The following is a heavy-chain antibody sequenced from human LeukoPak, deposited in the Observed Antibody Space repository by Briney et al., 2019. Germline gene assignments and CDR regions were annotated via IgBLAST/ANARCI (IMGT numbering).Heavy chain of an antibody. CDR2: FYAGDTT. CDR3: VKATDYGDYSIFDY. J-gene: IGHJ4*02. D-gene: IGHD4-17*01. CDR1: GFTVSYNY. Sequence: GGSLRLSCAASGFTVSYNYMSWVRQAPGKGLEWVSVFYAGDTTYYADSVKGRFTISRDNSKNTLYLQMSSLRAEDTAVYYCVKATDYGDYSIFDYWGQGTLVTVSS. V-gene: IGHV3-66*01.